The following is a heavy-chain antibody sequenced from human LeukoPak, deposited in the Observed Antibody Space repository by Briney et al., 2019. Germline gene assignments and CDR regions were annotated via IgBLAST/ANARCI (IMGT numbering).Heavy chain of an antibody. CDR1: GGSISAYY. Sequence: SETLSLTCTVSGGSISAYYWIWIRQPPGKGLEWIGYIYYSGNTNPNPSLNSRVTISVDTSKNQFSLKLSSVTAADTAVYYFARRGSGASLEYYFDLWGRGTLVTVSS. V-gene: IGHV4-59*08. D-gene: IGHD1-14*01. J-gene: IGHJ2*01. CDR3: ARRGSGASLEYYFDL. CDR2: IYYSGNT.